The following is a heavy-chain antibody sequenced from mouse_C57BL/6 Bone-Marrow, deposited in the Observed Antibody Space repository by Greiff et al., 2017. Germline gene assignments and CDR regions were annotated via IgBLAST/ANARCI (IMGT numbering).Heavy chain of an antibody. CDR1: GYTFTSYW. Sequence: VQLQQSGTVLARPGASVKMSCKTSGYTFTSYWMHWVKQRPGQGLEWIGAIYPGNSDTSYNQKFKGKAKLTAVTSASTAYMELSSLTNEDSAVYYCTSDCLGGGYFDYWGQGTTLTVSS. D-gene: IGHD2-4*01. J-gene: IGHJ2*01. CDR3: TSDCLGGGYFDY. V-gene: IGHV1-5*01. CDR2: IYPGNSDT.